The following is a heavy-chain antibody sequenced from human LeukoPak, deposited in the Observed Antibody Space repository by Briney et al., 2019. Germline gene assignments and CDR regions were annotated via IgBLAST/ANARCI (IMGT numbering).Heavy chain of an antibody. D-gene: IGHD3-10*01. CDR3: ARESAGSCDY. J-gene: IGHJ4*02. V-gene: IGHV4-34*01. CDR2: INHSGST. CDR1: GGSFSGYC. Sequence: SETLSLTCAVYGGSFSGYCWSWIRQPPGKGLEWIGEINHSGSTNYNPSLKSRVTISVGTSKNQFSLKLSSVTAADTAVYYCARESAGSCDYWGQGTLVTVSS.